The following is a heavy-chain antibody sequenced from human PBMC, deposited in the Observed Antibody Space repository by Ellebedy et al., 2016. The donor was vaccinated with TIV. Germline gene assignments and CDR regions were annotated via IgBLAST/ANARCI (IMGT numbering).Heavy chain of an antibody. V-gene: IGHV3-11*04. CDR3: AITDLAYCGGDCYSA. J-gene: IGHJ5*02. Sequence: GESLKISCAASGFTFSDYYMSWIRQAPGKGLEWVSYISSSGSTIYYADSVKGRFTISRDNAKNSLYLQMNSLRAEDTAVYYCAITDLAYCGGDCYSAWGQGTLVTVSS. CDR2: ISSSGSTI. CDR1: GFTFSDYY. D-gene: IGHD2-21*02.